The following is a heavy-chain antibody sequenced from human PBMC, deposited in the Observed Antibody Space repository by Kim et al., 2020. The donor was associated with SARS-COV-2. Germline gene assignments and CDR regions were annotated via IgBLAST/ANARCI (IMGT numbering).Heavy chain of an antibody. J-gene: IGHJ5*02. CDR3: AIHSEAESGTGWLDP. D-gene: IGHD1-1*01. CDR1: GGSIGSFTYY. V-gene: IGHV4-39*01. Sequence: SETLSLTCTVSGGSIGSFTYYWGWIRQSPGKGLEWIGSTHYSGSTHDNPSLKSRVSMSVDTSKNQFSLKLRSVTAADTAIYYCAIHSEAESGTGWLDPWGQGTLVTVSS. CDR2: THYSGST.